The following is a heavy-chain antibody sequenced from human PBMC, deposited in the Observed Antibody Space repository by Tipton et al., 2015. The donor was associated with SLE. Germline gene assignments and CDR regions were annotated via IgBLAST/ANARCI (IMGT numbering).Heavy chain of an antibody. D-gene: IGHD2-15*01. CDR1: GGSISSYY. CDR2: IYYSGST. V-gene: IGHV4-59*08. CDR3: ARHGVVAAKLDAFDI. J-gene: IGHJ3*02. Sequence: TLSLTCTVSGGSISSYYWSWIRQPPGKGLEWIGYIYYSGSTNYNPSLKSRVTISVDTSKNQFSLKLSSVTAADTAVYYCARHGVVAAKLDAFDIWGQGTMVTVSS.